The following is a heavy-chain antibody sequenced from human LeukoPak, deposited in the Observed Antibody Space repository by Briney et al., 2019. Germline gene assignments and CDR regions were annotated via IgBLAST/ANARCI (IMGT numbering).Heavy chain of an antibody. CDR1: GYSISSGYY. CDR3: ARAVAGNSWFDP. Sequence: PSETLSLTCTVSGYSISSGYYWGWIRQPPGKGLEWIGSVDYSGSTYYNPSLKSRVTISVDTSKNQFSLKLTSVIAADTAVYYCARAVAGNSWFDPWGQGALVTVSS. CDR2: VDYSGST. V-gene: IGHV4-38-2*02. J-gene: IGHJ5*02. D-gene: IGHD6-19*01.